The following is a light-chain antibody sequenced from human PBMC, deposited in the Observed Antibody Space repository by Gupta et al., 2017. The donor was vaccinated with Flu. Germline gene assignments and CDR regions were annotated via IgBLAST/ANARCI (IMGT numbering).Light chain of an antibody. J-gene: IGKJ4*01. V-gene: IGKV1-33*01. CDR3: QQYDNLLT. CDR1: QDISNY. Sequence: DIQMTQSPSSLSASVGDRVTITCQASQDISNYLNWYQQKPGKAPKLLIYDASNLETGVPSRFSGSGSGTDFTFTSSSLQPEDIAKYYWQQYDNLLTFGGGTKVEIK. CDR2: DAS.